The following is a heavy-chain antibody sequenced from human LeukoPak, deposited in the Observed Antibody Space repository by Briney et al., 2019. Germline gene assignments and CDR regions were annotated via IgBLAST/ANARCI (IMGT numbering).Heavy chain of an antibody. V-gene: IGHV3-23*01. CDR2: ISGSGGST. CDR3: AKDPVAAPMRIDYYYYGMDV. J-gene: IGHJ6*02. D-gene: IGHD6-6*01. Sequence: GGSLRLSCAASGFTFSSYAMSWVRQAPGKGLEWVSAISGSGGSTYYADSVKGRFTISRDNSKNTMYLQMSSLRAEDTAVYYCAKDPVAAPMRIDYYYYGMDVWGQGTTVTVSS. CDR1: GFTFSSYA.